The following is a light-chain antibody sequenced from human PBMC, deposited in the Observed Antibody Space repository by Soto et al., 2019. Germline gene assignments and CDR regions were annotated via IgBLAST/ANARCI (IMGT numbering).Light chain of an antibody. CDR1: QSVSSSY. V-gene: IGKV3-20*01. CDR2: GAS. CDR3: QQYGSSSWT. Sequence: EIVLTQSPGTLSLSPGERATLSCRASQSVSSSYLAWYQQKPGQAPRLLIYGASSRATGIPDRVSGRGSEKDFTLTISRLEPEDFALYYCQQYGSSSWTFGQGTKVEI. J-gene: IGKJ1*01.